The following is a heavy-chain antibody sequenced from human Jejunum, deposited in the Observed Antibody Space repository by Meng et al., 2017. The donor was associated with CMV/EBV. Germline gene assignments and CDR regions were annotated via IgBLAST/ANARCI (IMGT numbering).Heavy chain of an antibody. Sequence: SGFTFSSYTMHWVRQPPGKGLQWVALISQDGSNKYYADSVKGRFTISRDNSKNTLYVQMNSLRPDDTAVYYCAKQMPWNYYYGMDLWGQGTTVTVSS. CDR2: ISQDGSNK. V-gene: IGHV3-30-3*01. D-gene: IGHD2-2*01. CDR1: GFTFSSYT. CDR3: AKQMPWNYYYGMDL. J-gene: IGHJ6*02.